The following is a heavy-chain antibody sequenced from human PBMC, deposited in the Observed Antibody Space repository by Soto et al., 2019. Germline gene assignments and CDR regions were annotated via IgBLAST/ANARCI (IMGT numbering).Heavy chain of an antibody. CDR2: ISAYNGNT. CDR3: ARLLNYYDSKTALCEDDI. Sequence: SSVKVSCKASGYTFTSYGISWVRQAPGQGLEWMGWISAYNGNTNYAQKLQGRVTMTTDTSTSTAYMKLRSLRSDDTAVYYCARLLNYYDSKTALCEDDIWGQGSMSIV. CDR1: GYTFTSYG. D-gene: IGHD3-22*01. V-gene: IGHV1-18*01. J-gene: IGHJ3*02.